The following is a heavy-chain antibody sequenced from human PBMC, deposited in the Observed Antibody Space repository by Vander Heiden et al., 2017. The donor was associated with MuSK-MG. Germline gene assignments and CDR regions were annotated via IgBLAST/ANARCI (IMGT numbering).Heavy chain of an antibody. CDR3: ASATTVKPGYYYYYYMDV. V-gene: IGHV1-69*01. CDR1: GGTFSSYA. D-gene: IGHD4-4*01. J-gene: IGHJ6*03. CDR2: IIPIFGTA. Sequence: QVQLVQSGAEVKKPGSSVKVSCKASGGTFSSYAISWVRQAPGQGLEWMGGIIPIFGTANYAQKFQGRVTITADESTSTAYMELSSLRSEDTAVYYCASATTVKPGYYYYYYMDVWGKGTTVTVSS.